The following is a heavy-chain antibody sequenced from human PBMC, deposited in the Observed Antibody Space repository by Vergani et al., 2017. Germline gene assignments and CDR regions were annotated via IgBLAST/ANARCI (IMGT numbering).Heavy chain of an antibody. CDR3: ARDRGDWRYSRYFYNYYMDV. J-gene: IGHJ6*03. CDR1: GFTSGDHG. V-gene: IGHV3-30-3*01. D-gene: IGHD2-8*02. CDR2: ISYDGTNK. Sequence: QVQLVESGGGVVQPGRSLRLSCAASGFTSGDHGIHWVRRAPGKGLEWVALISYDGTNKYYTNSVRGRFTISRDNSKSTLFLQMNSLRVEDMVVYYCARDRGDWRYSRYFYNYYMDVWGKGTTVTVSS.